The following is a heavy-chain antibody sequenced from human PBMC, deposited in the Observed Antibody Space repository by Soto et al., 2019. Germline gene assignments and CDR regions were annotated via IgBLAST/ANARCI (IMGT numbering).Heavy chain of an antibody. Sequence: VGSLRLSCAASGFTFSNFWMTWVRQAPGKGLEWVANIKEDGSRTYYVDSVKGRFTISRDNAENSLYLQLNSLRAEDTAVYYCAKSLLVRGVTRRVGATVFDYWGQGTLVTVSS. J-gene: IGHJ4*02. D-gene: IGHD3-10*01. V-gene: IGHV3-7*03. CDR1: GFTFSNFW. CDR2: IKEDGSRT. CDR3: AKSLLVRGVTRRVGATVFDY.